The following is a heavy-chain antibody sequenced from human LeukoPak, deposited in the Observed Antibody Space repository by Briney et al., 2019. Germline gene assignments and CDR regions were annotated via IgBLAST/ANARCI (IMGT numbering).Heavy chain of an antibody. V-gene: IGHV4-4*09. CDR3: TRHRIQLWFGAFDI. D-gene: IGHD5-18*01. Sequence: PSETLSLTCTVSGGSISSYYWSWIRQPPGKGLEWIGYIYTSGSTNYNPSLKSRVTISVDTSKNQFSLKLSSVTAADTAVYYCTRHRIQLWFGAFDIWGQGTMVTVSS. CDR2: IYTSGST. J-gene: IGHJ3*02. CDR1: GGSISSYY.